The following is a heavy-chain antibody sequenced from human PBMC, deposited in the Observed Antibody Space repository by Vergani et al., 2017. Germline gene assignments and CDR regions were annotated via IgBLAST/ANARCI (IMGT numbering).Heavy chain of an antibody. V-gene: IGHV3-30*02. CDR3: AKGGPIFPYEMDI. CDR1: GFTFSSYG. Sequence: QVQLVESGGGVVQPGGSLRLSCAASGFTFSSYGMHWVRQAPGKGLEWVAFIRYDGPNKYYADSVTGRFSISRDNSKSTLYLQLNSLRSDDTAVYYCAKGGPIFPYEMDIWGQGTTVTVSS. CDR2: IRYDGPNK. D-gene: IGHD3-9*01. J-gene: IGHJ6*02.